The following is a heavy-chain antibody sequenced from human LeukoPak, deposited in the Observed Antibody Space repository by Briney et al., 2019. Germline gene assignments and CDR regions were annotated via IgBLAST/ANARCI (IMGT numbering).Heavy chain of an antibody. D-gene: IGHD3-9*01. CDR2: ISAYNGNT. J-gene: IGHJ5*02. V-gene: IGHV1-18*01. CDR3: ARDPDYDILTGYYSVWFDP. Sequence: GASVKVSCKASGYTFTSYGISWVRQAPGQGLEWMGWISAYNGNTNYAQKLQGRVTMTTETSTSTAYMELRSLRSDDTAVYYCARDPDYDILTGYYSVWFDPWGQGTLVTVSS. CDR1: GYTFTSYG.